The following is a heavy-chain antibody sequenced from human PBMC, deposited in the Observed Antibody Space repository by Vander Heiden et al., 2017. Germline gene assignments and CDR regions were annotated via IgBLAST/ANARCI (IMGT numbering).Heavy chain of an antibody. V-gene: IGHV4-31*03. J-gene: IGHJ4*02. CDR3: ARDTGPLGSGYFDY. Sequence: QVQLQESGPGLVKPSQTLSLTCTVSGCSISSGGYYWSWIRQHPGKGLEWIGYIYYSGSTYYNPSLKSRVTISVDTSKNQFSLKLSSVTAADTAVYYCARDTGPLGSGYFDYWGQGTLVTVSS. CDR2: IYYSGST. D-gene: IGHD2-15*01. CDR1: GCSISSGGYY.